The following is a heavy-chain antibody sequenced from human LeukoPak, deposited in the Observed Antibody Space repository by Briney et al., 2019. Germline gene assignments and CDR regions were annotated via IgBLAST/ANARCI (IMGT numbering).Heavy chain of an antibody. V-gene: IGHV4-34*01. D-gene: IGHD4-17*01. Sequence: PSETLSLTCAVYGGSFSGYYWAWIRQPPGKGLEWIGEINHRGSTTYNPSLKSRVTISVDTSKDQFSLKLSSVTAADMAVYYCASTRYGDYVFDYWGQGTLVTVSS. J-gene: IGHJ4*02. CDR2: INHRGST. CDR3: ASTRYGDYVFDY. CDR1: GGSFSGYY.